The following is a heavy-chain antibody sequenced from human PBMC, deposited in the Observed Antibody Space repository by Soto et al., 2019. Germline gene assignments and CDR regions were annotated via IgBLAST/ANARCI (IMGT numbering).Heavy chain of an antibody. D-gene: IGHD5-12*01. CDR2: TADTADT. V-gene: IGHV4-59*01. CDR1: GVSISSYF. CDR3: AGSKNRGESVDY. J-gene: IGHJ4*02. Sequence: QVHLQESGPGLVKPSDILSLSCTVSGVSISSYFWSWIRLPPGKGFEWTGYTADTADTKYSPSLESRATRSADPSQTQFSLSLRPVRAADTALYFCAGSKNRGESVDYWGQGALVTVSS.